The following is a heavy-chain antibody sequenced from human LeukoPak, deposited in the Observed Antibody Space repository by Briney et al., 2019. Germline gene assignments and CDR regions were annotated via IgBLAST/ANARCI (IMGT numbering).Heavy chain of an antibody. CDR1: GGSISSSSYY. D-gene: IGHD6-6*01. J-gene: IGHJ6*03. V-gene: IGHV4-39*01. CDR3: SSFEYSSSFQPSYYYYYYMDV. CDR2: IYYSGST. Sequence: SETLSLTCTVSGGSISSSSYYWGWIRQPPGKGLEWIGSIYYSGSTYYNPSLKSRVTISVDTSKNQFSLKLSSVTAADTAVYYFSSFEYSSSFQPSYYYYYYMDVWGKGTTVTVSS.